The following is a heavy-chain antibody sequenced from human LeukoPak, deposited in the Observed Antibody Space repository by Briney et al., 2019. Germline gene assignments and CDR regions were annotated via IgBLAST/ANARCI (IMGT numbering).Heavy chain of an antibody. V-gene: IGHV2-5*08. J-gene: IGHJ3*02. Sequence: TLSLTCTVSGGSIRSYYWSWIRQPPGKALEWLALIYWDDDTRYSPSLKSSLTITKDTSKNQVVLTMTNMDPVDTATCYCAHATIAPPGYAFDIWGQGTRVTVSS. CDR3: AHATIAPPGYAFDI. CDR2: IYWDDDT. D-gene: IGHD6-13*01. CDR1: GGSIRSYYW.